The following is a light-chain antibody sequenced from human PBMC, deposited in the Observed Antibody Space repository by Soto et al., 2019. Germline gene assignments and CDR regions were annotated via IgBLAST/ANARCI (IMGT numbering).Light chain of an antibody. V-gene: IGKV1-5*03. Sequence: DILLTQSPSTLSASIGDRVTITCRTSQTINNWLAWYQQKPGKAPKLLIHKTSILESGVPSRFSGNGSGTEFTLTISSRQPDDVATYYCQQYKTTLGPRTKVDIK. CDR3: QQYKTT. J-gene: IGKJ3*01. CDR2: KTS. CDR1: QTINNW.